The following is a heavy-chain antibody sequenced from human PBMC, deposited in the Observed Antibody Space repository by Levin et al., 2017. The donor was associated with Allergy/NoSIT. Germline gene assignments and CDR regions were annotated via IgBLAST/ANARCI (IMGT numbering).Heavy chain of an antibody. V-gene: IGHV3-30-3*01. J-gene: IGHJ4*02. CDR1: GFTFSSYA. Sequence: GGSLRLSCAASGFTFSSYAMHWVRQAPGKGLEWVAVISFDGSNKYYAASVKGRFTISRDNSKNTLYLQMNSLRAEDTAVYYCARAAVLLPHNDYDILTGYYLAVPNFDYWGQGTLVTVSS. CDR3: ARAAVLLPHNDYDILTGYYLAVPNFDY. CDR2: ISFDGSNK. D-gene: IGHD3-9*01.